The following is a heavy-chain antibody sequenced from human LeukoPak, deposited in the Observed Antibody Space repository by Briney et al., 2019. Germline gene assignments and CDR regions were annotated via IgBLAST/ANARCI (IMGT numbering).Heavy chain of an antibody. CDR1: GGSISSYY. D-gene: IGHD5-18*01. CDR3: ARDHRFGHTAMDHFDY. J-gene: IGHJ4*02. V-gene: IGHV4-59*01. Sequence: SETLSLTCTVSGGSISSYYWSWIRQPPGKGLECIGYIYYSGSTNYNPSLKSRVTISVDTSKNQFSLKLSSVTAADTAVYYCARDHRFGHTAMDHFDYWGQGTLVTVSS. CDR2: IYYSGST.